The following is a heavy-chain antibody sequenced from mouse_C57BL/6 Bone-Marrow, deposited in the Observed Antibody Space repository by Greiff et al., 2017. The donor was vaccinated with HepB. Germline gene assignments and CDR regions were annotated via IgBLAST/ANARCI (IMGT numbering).Heavy chain of an antibody. CDR1: GFTFTDYY. D-gene: IGHD1-1*01. V-gene: IGHV1-36*01. Sequence: VQLQQSRPVLVKPGPSVKISCKASGFTFTDYYMHWVKQSHGKSLEWIGLVYPYNGGTSYNQKLKGKATLTVDTSSSTAYMELNSLTSVDSAVYYYSTSYEYFDVWGTGTTVTVSS. J-gene: IGHJ1*03. CDR2: VYPYNGGT. CDR3: STSYEYFDV.